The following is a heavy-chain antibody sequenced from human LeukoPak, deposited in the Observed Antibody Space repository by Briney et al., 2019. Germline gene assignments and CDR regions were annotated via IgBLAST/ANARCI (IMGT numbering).Heavy chain of an antibody. J-gene: IGHJ6*03. D-gene: IGHD6-19*01. CDR3: ARVRSTLVRAVTGMGPYYYYYYMDV. V-gene: IGHV3-74*01. CDR2: INSDGSST. Sequence: GGSLRLSCAASGFTFSSYWMHWVRQAPGKGLVWVSRINSDGSSTSYADSVKGRFTISRDNAKNTLYLQMNSLRAEDTAVYYCARVRSTLVRAVTGMGPYYYYYYMDVWGKGTTVTVSS. CDR1: GFTFSSYW.